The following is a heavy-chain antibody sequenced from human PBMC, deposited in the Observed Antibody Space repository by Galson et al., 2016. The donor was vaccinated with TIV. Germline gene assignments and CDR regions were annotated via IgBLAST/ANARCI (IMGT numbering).Heavy chain of an antibody. CDR1: GFIFSDYD. Sequence: SLRLSCAVSGFIFSDYDMHWVRQAPGKGLEWVAVISYDGNNNFYGTSVKGRVAISRDNSKSMLYLQLSSLRPEDTALYYCAKYRGAKGCTTTSCYVMDVWGQGTTVIV. J-gene: IGHJ6*02. CDR3: AKYRGAKGCTTTSCYVMDV. D-gene: IGHD2-2*01. V-gene: IGHV3-30*18. CDR2: ISYDGNNN.